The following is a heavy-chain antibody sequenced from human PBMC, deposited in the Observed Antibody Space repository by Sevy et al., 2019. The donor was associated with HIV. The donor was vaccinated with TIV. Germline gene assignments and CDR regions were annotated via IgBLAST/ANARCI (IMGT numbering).Heavy chain of an antibody. CDR2: IYYSGST. CDR1: GGSISSGGYY. V-gene: IGHV4-31*03. Sequence: SETLSLTCTVSGGSISSGGYYWSWVRQHPGKGLEWIGYIYYSGSTYYDPSLKSRVTISVDTSKNQFSLKLSSVTAAETAVYYCARGGSTYYDFWSATRYYYYYMDVWGKGTTVTVSS. CDR3: ARGGSTYYDFWSATRYYYYYMDV. J-gene: IGHJ6*03. D-gene: IGHD3-3*01.